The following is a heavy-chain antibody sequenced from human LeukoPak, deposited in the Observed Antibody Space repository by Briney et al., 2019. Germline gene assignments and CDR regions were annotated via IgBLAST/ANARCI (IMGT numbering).Heavy chain of an antibody. CDR2: IYTSGST. CDR3: ARDGGEIPTRMDV. J-gene: IGHJ6*04. D-gene: IGHD4-23*01. Sequence: PSQTLSLTCTVSGGSISSGSYYWSWIRQPAGKGLEWIGRIYTSGSTNYNPSLKSRVTISVDTSKNQFSLKLSSVTAADTAVYYCARDGGEIPTRMDVWGKGTTVTVSS. V-gene: IGHV4-61*02. CDR1: GGSISSGSYY.